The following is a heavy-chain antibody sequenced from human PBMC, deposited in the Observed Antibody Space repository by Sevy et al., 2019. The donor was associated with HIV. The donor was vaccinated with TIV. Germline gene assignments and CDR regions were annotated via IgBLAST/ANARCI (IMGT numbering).Heavy chain of an antibody. V-gene: IGHV3-43*01. CDR2: INWNGDDT. CDR1: GFTFDDYT. J-gene: IGHJ1*01. Sequence: GGSLRLSCAASGFTFDDYTMHWGRQAPGKGLELVSLINWNGDDTYYADSVKGRFTISRDNSRNSLYLQMNSLRTEDTALYYCAKERNCGRDCLYFQHWGQGTLVTVSS. D-gene: IGHD2-21*02. CDR3: AKERNCGRDCLYFQH.